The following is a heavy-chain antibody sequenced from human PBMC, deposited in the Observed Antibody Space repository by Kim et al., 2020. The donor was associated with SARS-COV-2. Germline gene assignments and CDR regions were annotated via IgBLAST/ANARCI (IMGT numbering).Heavy chain of an antibody. V-gene: IGHV6-1*01. Sequence: SQTLSLTCVISGDSVSSNSAAWNWIRQSPSRGLEWLGRTYYRSKWYNDYAVTVKSRITINPDTSKNQFSLQMKSVTTEDTAVYYCAKEYTSSWYGWFDPWGQGTLVTVSS. D-gene: IGHD6-13*01. J-gene: IGHJ5*02. CDR2: TYYRSKWYN. CDR1: GDSVSSNSAA. CDR3: AKEYTSSWYGWFDP.